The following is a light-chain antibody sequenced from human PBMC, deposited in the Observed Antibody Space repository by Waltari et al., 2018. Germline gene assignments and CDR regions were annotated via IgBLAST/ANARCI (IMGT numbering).Light chain of an antibody. Sequence: DIVMTQSPDSLAASLGVRATINCKFRQSVLYNSNNKNYLAWYQQKPGEPPKLLIYWAASRQSGVPDRFSGGGSGTDFTLTISSLQAEDVAVYYCQQYYSSPRTFGQGTRVEIK. J-gene: IGKJ1*01. CDR1: QSVLYNSNNKNY. CDR2: WAA. V-gene: IGKV4-1*01. CDR3: QQYYSSPRT.